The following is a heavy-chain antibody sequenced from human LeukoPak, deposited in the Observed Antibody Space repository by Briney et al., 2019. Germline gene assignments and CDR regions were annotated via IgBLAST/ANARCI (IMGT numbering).Heavy chain of an antibody. Sequence: GGSLRLSCAASGFTFGSYAMHWVRQAPGKGLEWVAAISYDGSNKYSADSVKGRFTIARDNSKNSLYLQMNSLRTEDTAFYYCAKDFRAISVAGTYYFDSWGQGTLVTVSS. D-gene: IGHD6-19*01. V-gene: IGHV3-30*04. CDR2: ISYDGSNK. CDR1: GFTFGSYA. J-gene: IGHJ4*02. CDR3: AKDFRAISVAGTYYFDS.